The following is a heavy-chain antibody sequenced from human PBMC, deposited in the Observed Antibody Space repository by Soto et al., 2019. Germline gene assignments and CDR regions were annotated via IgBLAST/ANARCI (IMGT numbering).Heavy chain of an antibody. CDR3: ARVDGYNYAFDI. CDR1: GGSISSYY. V-gene: IGHV4-59*01. J-gene: IGHJ3*02. D-gene: IGHD5-12*01. CDR2: IYYSGST. Sequence: SETLSLTCTVSGGSISSYYWSWIRQPPGKGLEWIGYIYYSGSTNYNPSLKSRVTISVDTSKNQFSLKLSSVTAADTAVYYCARVDGYNYAFDIWGQGTMVTVSS.